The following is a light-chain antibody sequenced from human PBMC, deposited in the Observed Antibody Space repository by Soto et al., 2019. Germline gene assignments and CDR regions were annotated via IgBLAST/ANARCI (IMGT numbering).Light chain of an antibody. CDR2: RTS. V-gene: IGKV3-15*01. CDR1: QSISSN. CDR3: QQYNNWPRAT. J-gene: IGKJ4*01. Sequence: EIVMTQSPATLSVSPGERDTLSCRASQSISSNLAWYQQKPGQAPRLLMFRTSSRATGFPARFSGSGSGTEFNLTISSLQSEDCGVYYGQQYNNWPRATFGGGTKVESK.